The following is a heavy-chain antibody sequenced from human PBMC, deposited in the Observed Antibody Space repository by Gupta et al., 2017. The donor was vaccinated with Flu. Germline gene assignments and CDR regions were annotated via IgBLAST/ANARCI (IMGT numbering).Heavy chain of an antibody. Sequence: EVQLLESGGGLVQPGGSLRLSCAASGFTFSSYAMSWVRQAPGKGLEWVSAISGSGGSTYYADSVKGRFTISRDNSKNTLYLQMNSLRAEDTAVYYCAKGLRQYSGYDYYYYYYMDVWGKGTTVTVSS. CDR1: GFTFSSYA. CDR3: AKGLRQYSGYDYYYYYYMDV. J-gene: IGHJ6*03. V-gene: IGHV3-23*01. CDR2: ISGSGGST. D-gene: IGHD5-12*01.